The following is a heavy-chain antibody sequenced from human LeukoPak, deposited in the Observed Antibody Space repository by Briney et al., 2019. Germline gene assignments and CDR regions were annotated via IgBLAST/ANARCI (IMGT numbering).Heavy chain of an antibody. J-gene: IGHJ4*02. CDR3: AKDRAPSAVTAFDY. D-gene: IGHD4-4*01. Sequence: GGSLRLSCAASGFTFTNYAMSWVRLAPGKGLEWVSTISGSGGSTYYADSVKGRFTISRDNSKNTLYLQMNSLRAEDTAVYYCAKDRAPSAVTAFDYWGQGTLVTVSS. V-gene: IGHV3-23*01. CDR1: GFTFTNYA. CDR2: ISGSGGST.